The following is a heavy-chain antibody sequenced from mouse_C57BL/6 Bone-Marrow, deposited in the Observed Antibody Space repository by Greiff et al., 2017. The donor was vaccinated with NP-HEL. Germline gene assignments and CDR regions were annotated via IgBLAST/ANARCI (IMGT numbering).Heavy chain of an antibody. CDR2: INPDSSTI. CDR1: GIDFSRYW. CDR3: ARPRGYGLYYYAMDY. Sequence: EVKVIESGGGLVQPGGSLKLSCAASGIDFSRYWMSWVRRAPGKGLEWIGEINPDSSTINYAPSLKDKFIISRDNAKNTLYLQMSKVRSEDTALYYCARPRGYGLYYYAMDYWGQGTSVTVSS. J-gene: IGHJ4*01. V-gene: IGHV4-1*01. D-gene: IGHD1-1*01.